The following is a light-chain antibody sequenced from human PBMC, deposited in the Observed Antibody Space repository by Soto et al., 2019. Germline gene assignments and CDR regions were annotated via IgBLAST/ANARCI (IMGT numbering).Light chain of an antibody. J-gene: IGKJ4*01. CDR1: QSVSSSF. Sequence: EILLTQSPGTLSLSPGERATLSCGGSQSVSSSFLAWYQQKPGQAPRLLIYDASSRATGIPERFSGGGSGTDFTLTISRLEPEDFAVYYCQQFSSYTLTFGGGTKVDIK. V-gene: IGKV3-20*01. CDR2: DAS. CDR3: QQFSSYTLT.